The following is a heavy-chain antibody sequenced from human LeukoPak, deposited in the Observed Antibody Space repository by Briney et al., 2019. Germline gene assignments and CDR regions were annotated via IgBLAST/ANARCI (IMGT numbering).Heavy chain of an antibody. J-gene: IGHJ5*02. CDR3: ARGVTMVRGPFYNWFDP. V-gene: IGHV4-59*01. Sequence: PSETLSLTCTVSGGSISSYYWSWIRQPPGKGLEWIGYIYYSGSTNYNPSLKSRVTISVDTSKNQFSLKLSSVTAADTAVYYCARGVTMVRGPFYNWFDPWGQGTLVTVSS. CDR1: GGSISSYY. D-gene: IGHD3-10*01. CDR2: IYYSGST.